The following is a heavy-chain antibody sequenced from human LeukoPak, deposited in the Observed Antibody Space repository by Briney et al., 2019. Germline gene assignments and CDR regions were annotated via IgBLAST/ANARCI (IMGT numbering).Heavy chain of an antibody. J-gene: IGHJ6*03. D-gene: IGHD1-1*01. CDR2: IRYDGSNK. V-gene: IGHV3-30*02. CDR1: GFTFSDYY. CDR3: ASTWPPYYYYYMDV. Sequence: GGSLRLSCAASGFTFSDYYMNWIRQAPGKGLEWVAFIRYDGSNKYYADSVKGRFTISRDNAKNSLYLQMNSLRAEDTAVYCCASTWPPYYYYYMDVWGKGTTVTVSS.